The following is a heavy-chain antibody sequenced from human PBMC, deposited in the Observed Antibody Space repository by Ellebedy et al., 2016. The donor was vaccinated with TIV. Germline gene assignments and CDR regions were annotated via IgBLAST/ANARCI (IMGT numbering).Heavy chain of an antibody. Sequence: GESLKISCAASGISLRSYAMSWVRQAPGKGLEWVSTIGGTGGTTYSRESVKGRFIVSRDTSRNTLYLQMNSLRAEDTAVYYCARDAAGNGGKLDYWGQGALVTVSS. CDR2: IGGTGGTT. D-gene: IGHD4-23*01. J-gene: IGHJ4*02. CDR1: GISLRSYA. CDR3: ARDAAGNGGKLDY. V-gene: IGHV3-23*01.